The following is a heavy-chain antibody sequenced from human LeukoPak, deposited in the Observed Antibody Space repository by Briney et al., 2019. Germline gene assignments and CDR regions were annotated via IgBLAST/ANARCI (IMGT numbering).Heavy chain of an antibody. Sequence: GASVKVSCKASGGTFSSYAISWVRQAPGQGLEWMGWMNPNSGNTGYAQKFQGRVTMTRNTSISTAYMELSSLRSEDTAVYYCARGSTSRGSGSYFDYWGQGTLVTVSS. CDR1: GGTFSSYA. CDR3: ARGSTSRGSGSYFDY. CDR2: MNPNSGNT. D-gene: IGHD3-10*01. J-gene: IGHJ4*02. V-gene: IGHV1-8*02.